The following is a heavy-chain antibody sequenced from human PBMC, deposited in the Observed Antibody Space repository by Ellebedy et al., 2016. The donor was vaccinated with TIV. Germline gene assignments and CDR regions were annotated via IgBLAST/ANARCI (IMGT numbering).Heavy chain of an antibody. V-gene: IGHV3-73*01. CDR3: TRPLRDILTSKRDY. CDR2: IRSKANSYAT. Sequence: GESLKISCAASGFTFSGSAIHWVRQASGKGLEWVGRIRSKANSYATAYAASVKGRFTISRDDSKNTAYLQMNSLKTEETAVYYCTRPLRDILTSKRDYWGQGTLVTVSS. J-gene: IGHJ4*02. D-gene: IGHD3-9*01. CDR1: GFTFSGSA.